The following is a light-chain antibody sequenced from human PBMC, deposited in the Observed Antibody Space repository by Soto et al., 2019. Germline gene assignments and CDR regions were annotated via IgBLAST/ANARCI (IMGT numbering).Light chain of an antibody. CDR1: QSVSSN. CDR2: GAS. Sequence: EIVMTHSPATLSVSPGERATLSCRASQSVSSNLAWYQQKPGQAPRLLIYGASTRATGIPARFSGSGSGIEFTLTISSLQSEDFAVYYCQQYNNWPPWTFGQGTKVDIK. V-gene: IGKV3-15*01. CDR3: QQYNNWPPWT. J-gene: IGKJ1*01.